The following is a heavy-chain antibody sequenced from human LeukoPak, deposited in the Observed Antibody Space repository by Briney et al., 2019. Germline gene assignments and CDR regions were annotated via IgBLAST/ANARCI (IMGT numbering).Heavy chain of an antibody. CDR2: IRSDGGKK. J-gene: IGHJ4*02. V-gene: IGHV3-30*02. D-gene: IGHD2-2*01. Sequence: GGSLRLSCATSGFTFTTYGIHWVRQAPGKGLEWVAFIRSDGGKKYYADSVKGRFTISRDNSKNTLYLQMNSLRSEDTAVYYCARKRAYCSSTRCSSPSDFGCWGQGTLVTVSA. CDR3: ARKRAYCSSTRCSSPSDFGC. CDR1: GFTFTTYG.